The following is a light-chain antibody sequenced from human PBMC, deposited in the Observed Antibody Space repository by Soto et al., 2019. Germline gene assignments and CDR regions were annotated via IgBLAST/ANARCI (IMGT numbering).Light chain of an antibody. J-gene: IGKJ4*01. Sequence: EIVLTQSPATLSLSPGERATLSCRASQSVSSYLAWYQQKPGQAPRLLIYDASNRATGIPARFSGSGSGTDFTLTISSLEPEDFAFYYCHHYGSSFGGGTKVDIK. CDR1: QSVSSY. CDR3: HHYGSS. V-gene: IGKV3-11*01. CDR2: DAS.